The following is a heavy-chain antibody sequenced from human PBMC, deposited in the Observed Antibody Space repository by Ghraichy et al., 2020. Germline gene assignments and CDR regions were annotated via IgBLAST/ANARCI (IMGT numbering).Heavy chain of an antibody. CDR1: GFSLSTSGMC. V-gene: IGHV2-70*01. D-gene: IGHD2-21*02. J-gene: IGHJ4*02. Sequence: SGPTLVKPTQTLTLTCTFSGFSLSTSGMCVSWIRQPPGKALEWLALIDWDDDKYYSTSLKTRLTISKDTSKNQVVLTMTNMDPVDTATYYCARGLDLAYCGGDCYGHDMYYFDYWGQGTLVTVSS. CDR2: IDWDDDK. CDR3: ARGLDLAYCGGDCYGHDMYYFDY.